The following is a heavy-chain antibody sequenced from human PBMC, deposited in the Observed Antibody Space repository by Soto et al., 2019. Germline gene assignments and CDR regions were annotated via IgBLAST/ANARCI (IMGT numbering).Heavy chain of an antibody. V-gene: IGHV1-8*01. D-gene: IGHD3-22*01. CDR3: ARAHPRYYYDSSGYSGY. CDR1: GYTFTSYD. J-gene: IGHJ4*02. Sequence: QVQLVQSGAEVKKPGASVKVSCKASGYTFTSYDINWVRQATGQGLEWMGWMNPNSGNTGYAQKFQGRVTMTRNTSISTAYMELRSLKSEDTAVYYGARAHPRYYYDSSGYSGYWGREPWSPSPQ. CDR2: MNPNSGNT.